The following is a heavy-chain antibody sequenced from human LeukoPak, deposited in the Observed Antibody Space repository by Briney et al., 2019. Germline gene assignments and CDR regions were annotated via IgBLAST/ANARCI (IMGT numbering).Heavy chain of an antibody. V-gene: IGHV3-7*01. Sequence: GGSLRLSCAASGFTFSSFWMSWVRQAPGKGLEWVANIKTDGNEKYYVDSVKGRFTISRDNAKNSLSLQMNSLSAEDTAVYYCTRDWGGVAAGIDYWGQGTLVTVSS. CDR3: TRDWGGVAAGIDY. D-gene: IGHD6-13*01. CDR1: GFTFSSFW. CDR2: IKTDGNEK. J-gene: IGHJ4*02.